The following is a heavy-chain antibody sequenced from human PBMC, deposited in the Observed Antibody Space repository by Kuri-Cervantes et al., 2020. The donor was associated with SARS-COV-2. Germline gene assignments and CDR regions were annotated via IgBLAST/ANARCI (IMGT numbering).Heavy chain of an antibody. J-gene: IGHJ4*02. CDR1: GFTFSSYS. CDR2: ISSSSSYI. D-gene: IGHD3-10*01. V-gene: IGHV3-21*01. CDR3: ARAPPVLLWFGEPPGGFDY. Sequence: LSLTCAASGFTFSSYSMNWVRQAPGKGLEWVSSISSSSSYIYYADSVKGRFTISRDNAKNSLYLQMNSLRAEDTAVYYCARAPPVLLWFGEPPGGFDYWGQGTLVTVSS.